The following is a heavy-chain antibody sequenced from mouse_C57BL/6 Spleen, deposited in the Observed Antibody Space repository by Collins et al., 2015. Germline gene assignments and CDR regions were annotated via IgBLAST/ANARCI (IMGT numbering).Heavy chain of an antibody. CDR3: ARDWSGAMDY. CDR1: GYSITSGYY. D-gene: IGHD1-3*01. V-gene: IGHV3-6*01. J-gene: IGHJ4*01. CDR2: ISYDGSN. Sequence: DVQLQESGPGLVKPSQSLSLTCSVTGYSITSGYYWNWIRQFPGNKLEWMGYISYDGSNNYNPSLKNRISITRDTSKNQFFLKLNSVTTEDTATYYCARDWSGAMDYWGQGTSVTVSS.